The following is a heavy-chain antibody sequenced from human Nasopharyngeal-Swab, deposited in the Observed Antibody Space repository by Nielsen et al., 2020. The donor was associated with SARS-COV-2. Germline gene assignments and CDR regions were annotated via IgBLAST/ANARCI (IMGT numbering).Heavy chain of an antibody. V-gene: IGHV4-30-2*01. J-gene: IGHJ4*02. CDR3: ARRNKNILTGFDY. CDR2: IYHSGST. Sequence: LRLSCAVSGGSISSGGYSWSWIRQPPGKGLEWIGYIYHSGSTYYNPSLKSRVTISVDRSKNRFSLKLSSVTAADTAVYYCARRNKNILTGFDYWGQGTLVTVSS. D-gene: IGHD3-9*01. CDR1: GGSISSGGYS.